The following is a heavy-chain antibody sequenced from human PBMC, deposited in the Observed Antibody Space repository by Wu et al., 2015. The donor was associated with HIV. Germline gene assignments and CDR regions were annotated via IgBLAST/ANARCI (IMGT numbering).Heavy chain of an antibody. CDR3: ARDRGGGWYGEDFDY. CDR2: INPNSGDT. Sequence: QVQLVQSGAEVKKSGASVKVSCKASGYTFTGYYMHWVRQAPGQGLEWLGWINPNSGDTKYTQKLQGRVTMTTDTSITTAYMELSRLRSDDTAVYYCARDRGGGWYGEDFDYWGQGTLVTVSS. D-gene: IGHD6-19*01. CDR1: GYTFTGYY. J-gene: IGHJ4*02. V-gene: IGHV1-2*02.